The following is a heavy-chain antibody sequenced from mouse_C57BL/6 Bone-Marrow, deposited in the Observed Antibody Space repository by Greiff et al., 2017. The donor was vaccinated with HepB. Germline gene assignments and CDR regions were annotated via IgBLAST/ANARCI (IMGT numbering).Heavy chain of an antibody. CDR1: GFTFSDYY. CDR2: ISNGGGST. CDR3: ARRERGSAMDY. Sequence: EVMLVESGGGLVQPGGSLKLSCAASGFTFSDYYMYWVRQTPEKRLEWVAYISNGGGSTYYPDTVKGRFTISRDNAKNTLYLQMSRLKSEDTAMYYCARRERGSAMDYWGQGTSVTVSS. V-gene: IGHV5-12*01. J-gene: IGHJ4*01. D-gene: IGHD3-1*01.